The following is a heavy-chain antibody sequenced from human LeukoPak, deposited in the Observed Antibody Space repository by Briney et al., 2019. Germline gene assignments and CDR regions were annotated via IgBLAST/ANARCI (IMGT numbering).Heavy chain of an antibody. D-gene: IGHD3-10*01. V-gene: IGHV3-23*01. J-gene: IGHJ4*02. CDR1: GFTFSSYV. CDR2: ISGRGDST. Sequence: PGASLRLSCAASGFTFSSYVMSWVRQAPGEGLEGVSAISGRGDSTYYADSVKGRFTISRDNSKNTLYLQMTSLRAEDTAVYYCARVIMVRGVIIPFDYWGQGTLVTVSS. CDR3: ARVIMVRGVIIPFDY.